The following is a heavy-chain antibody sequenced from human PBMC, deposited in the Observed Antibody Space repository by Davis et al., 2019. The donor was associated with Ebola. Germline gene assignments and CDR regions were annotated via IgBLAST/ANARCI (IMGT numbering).Heavy chain of an antibody. Sequence: GESLKISCAASGFTVSSNHMSWVRQAPGKGLEWVSVIYDQSTAYADSVRGRFIISRDKSNNTLYLEMNSLRVDDTAVYYCARGDFYYGVDVWGQGTTVTVSS. V-gene: IGHV3-53*05. J-gene: IGHJ6*02. CDR1: GFTVSSNH. CDR3: ARGDFYYGVDV. CDR2: IYDQST.